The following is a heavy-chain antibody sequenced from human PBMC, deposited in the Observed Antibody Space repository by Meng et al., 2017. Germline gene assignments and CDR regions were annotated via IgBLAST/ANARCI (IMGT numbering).Heavy chain of an antibody. CDR2: ISYDGSNK. D-gene: IGHD4-17*01. CDR3: ARRYGDYEFDY. V-gene: IGHV3-30*01. Sequence: GESLKISCAASGFTFSSYAMHWVRQAPGKGLEWVAVISYDGSNKYYADSVKGRFTISRDNSKNTLYLQMNSLRAEDTAVYYCARRYGDYEFDYWGQGTRVTVSS. CDR1: GFTFSSYA. J-gene: IGHJ4*02.